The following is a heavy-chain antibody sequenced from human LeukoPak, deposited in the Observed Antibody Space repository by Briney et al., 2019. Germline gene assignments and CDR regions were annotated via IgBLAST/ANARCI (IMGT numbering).Heavy chain of an antibody. CDR3: ARASILYYDFWSGYSCGPFDY. Sequence: PPSGTLSLTCAVSGASITSHPWNWVRQTPGKGLEWAASIKEDGSERQYVDSVKGRFSISRDNTKGSLFLQLNSLRAEDTAVYYCARASILYYDFWSGYSCGPFDYWGQGTLVTVSS. CDR1: GASITSHP. V-gene: IGHV3-7*03. D-gene: IGHD3-3*01. CDR2: IKEDGSER. J-gene: IGHJ4*02.